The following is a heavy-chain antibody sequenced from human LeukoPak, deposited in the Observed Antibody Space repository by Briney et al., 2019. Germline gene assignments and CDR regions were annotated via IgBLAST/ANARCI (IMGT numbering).Heavy chain of an antibody. D-gene: IGHD6-19*01. CDR3: ARGLVPRGNYYYYYMDV. CDR1: GGSISSYY. Sequence: SETLSLTCTVSGGSISSYYWSWIRQPPGKGLEWIGYIYYSGSTNYNPSLKSRVTISVDTSKNQFSLKLSSVTAADTAVYYCARGLVPRGNYYYYYMDVWGKGTTVTVSS. V-gene: IGHV4-59*01. J-gene: IGHJ6*03. CDR2: IYYSGST.